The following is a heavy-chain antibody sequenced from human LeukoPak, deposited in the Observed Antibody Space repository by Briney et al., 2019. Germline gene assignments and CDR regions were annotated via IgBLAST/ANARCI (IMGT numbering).Heavy chain of an antibody. D-gene: IGHD3-3*01. Sequence: SETLSLTCTVSGGSISSRFYYWGWIRQPPGKGLEWIGSMYYSGSTYYNPSLKSRVTISVDRSKNQFSLKLNSVTAADTAVYYCARDRVTIFGGPDHWYFDLWGRGTLVTVSS. CDR3: ARDRVTIFGGPDHWYFDL. CDR1: GGSISSRFYY. J-gene: IGHJ2*01. CDR2: MYYSGST. V-gene: IGHV4-39*07.